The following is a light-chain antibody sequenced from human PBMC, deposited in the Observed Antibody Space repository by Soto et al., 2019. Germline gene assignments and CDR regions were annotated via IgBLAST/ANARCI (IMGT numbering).Light chain of an antibody. CDR2: AAS. CDR1: QDIAAY. J-gene: IGKJ1*01. V-gene: IGKV1-16*01. CDR3: QQYNSYSQT. Sequence: DIQVTQSPSSVSASVGDRVTITCRASQDIAAYLAWYQHKPGRAPELLIHAASSLQSGVPSRFSGSGSGTEFTLTISSLQPDDFATYYCQQYNSYSQTFGQGTKVDIK.